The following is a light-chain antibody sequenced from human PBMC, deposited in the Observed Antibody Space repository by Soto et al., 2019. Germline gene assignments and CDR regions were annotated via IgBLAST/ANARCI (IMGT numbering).Light chain of an antibody. J-gene: IGKJ4*01. CDR2: DAT. Sequence: DIVMTQSPATLSESPGERVTLSCRASQSVSSNLAWYQQKPGQPPRLLIYDATSRATGIPSRFSGSGSGTDFTLTITSLQSEDFAVYFCQQYHDWPPLTFGGGTKGEIK. V-gene: IGKV3D-15*01. CDR3: QQYHDWPPLT. CDR1: QSVSSN.